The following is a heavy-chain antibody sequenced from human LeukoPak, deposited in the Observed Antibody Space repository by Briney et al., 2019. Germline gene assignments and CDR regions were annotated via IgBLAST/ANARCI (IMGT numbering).Heavy chain of an antibody. CDR2: INHSGST. CDR3: ARALGGVYFYDSSGYGNWFDP. V-gene: IGHV4-34*01. J-gene: IGHJ5*02. Sequence: SETLSLTCAVYGGSFSGYYWSWIRQPPGKGLEWIGEINHSGSTNYNPSLKSRVTISVDTSKNQFSLKLSSVTAADTAVYYCARALGGVYFYDSSGYGNWFDPWGQGTLVTVSS. D-gene: IGHD3-22*01. CDR1: GGSFSGYY.